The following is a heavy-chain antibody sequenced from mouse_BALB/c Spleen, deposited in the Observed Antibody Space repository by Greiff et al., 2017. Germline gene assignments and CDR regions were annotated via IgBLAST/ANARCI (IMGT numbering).Heavy chain of an antibody. J-gene: IGHJ4*01. CDR3: ASENRYIAMDY. CDR2: IDPANGNT. V-gene: IGHV14-3*02. D-gene: IGHD2-14*01. CDR1: GFNIKDTY. Sequence: EVKLQESGAELVKPGASVKLSCTASGFNIKDTYMHWVKQRPEQGLEWIGRIDPANGNTKYDPKFQGKATITADTSSNTAYLQLSSLTSEDTAVYYCASENRYIAMDYWGQGTSVTVSS.